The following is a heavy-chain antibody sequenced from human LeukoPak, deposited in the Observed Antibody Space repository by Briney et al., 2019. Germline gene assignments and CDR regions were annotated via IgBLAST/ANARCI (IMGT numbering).Heavy chain of an antibody. D-gene: IGHD3-3*01. CDR1: EFTFSSYE. CDR3: ARVPRSTRIPIFR. J-gene: IGHJ4*02. Sequence: GGSLRLSCAASEFTFSSYEMNWVRQAPGKGLEWVSYISSSGDTIYYADSVKGRFTISRDNAKNSLYLQMNSLRAEDTAVYYCARVPRSTRIPIFRWGQGTMVTVSS. V-gene: IGHV3-48*03. CDR2: ISSSGDTI.